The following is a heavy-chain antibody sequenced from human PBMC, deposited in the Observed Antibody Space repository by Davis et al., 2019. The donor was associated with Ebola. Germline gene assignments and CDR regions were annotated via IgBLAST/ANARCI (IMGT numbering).Heavy chain of an antibody. CDR1: GFTFSSYW. V-gene: IGHV3-74*01. Sequence: HTGGSLRLSCAASGFTFSSYWMHWVRQAPGKGLVWVSRINSDGSSTSYADSVKGRFTISRDNAKNTLYLQMNSLRAEDTAVYYCARDRFIAAAGTWTGLYYYYYGMDVWGQGTTVTVSS. J-gene: IGHJ6*02. D-gene: IGHD6-13*01. CDR2: INSDGSST. CDR3: ARDRFIAAAGTWTGLYYYYYGMDV.